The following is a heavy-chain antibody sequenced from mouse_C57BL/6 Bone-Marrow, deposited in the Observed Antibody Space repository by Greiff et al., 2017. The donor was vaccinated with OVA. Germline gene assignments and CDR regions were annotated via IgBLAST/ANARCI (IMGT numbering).Heavy chain of an antibody. D-gene: IGHD2-5*01. CDR1: GYTFTSYN. CDR2: IYPGNGDT. Sequence: QVQLQQSGAELVRPGASVKMSCKASGYTFTSYNMHWVKQTPRQGLEWIGAIYPGNGDTSYNQKFKGKATLTVDKYSSTAYMQLSSLTSEDSAVYFCARWGDYYSNYRVYYYAMDYWGQGTSVTVSS. CDR3: ARWGDYYSNYRVYYYAMDY. J-gene: IGHJ4*01. V-gene: IGHV1-12*01.